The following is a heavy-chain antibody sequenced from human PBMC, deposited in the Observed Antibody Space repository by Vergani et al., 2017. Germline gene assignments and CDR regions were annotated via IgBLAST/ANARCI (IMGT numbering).Heavy chain of an antibody. V-gene: IGHV3-21*01. CDR3: ARDRYYLCSGSYPYFYYYGLDV. D-gene: IGHD3-10*01. J-gene: IGHJ6*02. CDR1: GFTFSSYS. CDR2: ISSSSSYI. Sequence: EVQLVESGGGLVKRGGSLRLSCAASGFTFSSYSMNWVRQAPGKGLEWVSSISSSSSYIDYSDSLKGRFTISRDNAKISLYLQMNSLRAEDTGVYYCARDRYYLCSGSYPYFYYYGLDVWGQGTAVTVSS.